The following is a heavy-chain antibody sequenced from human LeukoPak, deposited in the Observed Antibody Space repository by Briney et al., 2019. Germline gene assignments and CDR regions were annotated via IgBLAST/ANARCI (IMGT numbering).Heavy chain of an antibody. J-gene: IGHJ6*02. CDR3: ARCPLPLGVRPCYGMDV. Sequence: GASVKVSCKASGYTFTGYYMHWVRQAPGQGLEWMGWINPNSGGTNYAQKFQGRVTMTRDTSISTAYMELSRLRSDDTAVYYCARCPLPLGVRPCYGMDVWGQGTTVTVSS. CDR1: GYTFTGYY. CDR2: INPNSGGT. V-gene: IGHV1-2*02.